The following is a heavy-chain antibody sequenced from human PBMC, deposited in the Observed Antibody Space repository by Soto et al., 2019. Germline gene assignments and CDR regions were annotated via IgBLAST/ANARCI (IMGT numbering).Heavy chain of an antibody. CDR2: IYYSGST. V-gene: IGHV4-59*01. Sequence: SETLSLTCTVSGGSISSYYWSWIRQPPGKGLEWIGYIYYSGSTNYNPSLKSRVTISVDTSKNQFSLKLSSVTAADTAVYYCARGYSSGWPDDLWGQGTVVTVSS. D-gene: IGHD6-19*01. CDR1: GGSISSYY. J-gene: IGHJ4*02. CDR3: ARGYSSGWPDDL.